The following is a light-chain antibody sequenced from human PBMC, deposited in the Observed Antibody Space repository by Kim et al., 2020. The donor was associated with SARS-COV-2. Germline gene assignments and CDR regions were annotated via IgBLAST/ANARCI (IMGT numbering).Light chain of an antibody. CDR3: QQYGSSPYT. V-gene: IGKV3-20*01. CDR1: QSVSSSY. Sequence: LSPAERAPSSCRASQSVSSSYSAWYQQKPGQAPRLLISGASSRATCIPDRFSGSGSGTDFTLTISRLEPEDFAVYYCQQYGSSPYTFGQGTKLEI. J-gene: IGKJ2*01. CDR2: GAS.